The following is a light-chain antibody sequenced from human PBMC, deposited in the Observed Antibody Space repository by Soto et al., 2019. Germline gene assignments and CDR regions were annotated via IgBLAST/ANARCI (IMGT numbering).Light chain of an antibody. CDR1: QSISSY. CDR3: QQSYSTPPIT. V-gene: IGKV1-39*01. J-gene: IGKJ5*01. Sequence: DLQMTQSPSSLSASVGDRVTITCRASQSISSYINWYQQKPGKAPKLLIYAASSLQSGVPSRFSGSGSGTDFTLTISSLQPEDFATYFCQQSYSTPPITFGQGTRLEIK. CDR2: AAS.